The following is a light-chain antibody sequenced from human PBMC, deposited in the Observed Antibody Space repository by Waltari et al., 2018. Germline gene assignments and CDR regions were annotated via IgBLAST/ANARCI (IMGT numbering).Light chain of an antibody. Sequence: DIVMTQSPDSLAVSLVERATINCMSSQSVLSSSNNKNYLAWYQQKPGQPPKLLIYWASTRESGVPDRFSGGGSGTDFTLTISSLQAEDVAVYYCQQYYGSPLTFGGGTKVEIK. CDR2: WAS. CDR1: QSVLSSSNNKNY. V-gene: IGKV4-1*01. CDR3: QQYYGSPLT. J-gene: IGKJ4*01.